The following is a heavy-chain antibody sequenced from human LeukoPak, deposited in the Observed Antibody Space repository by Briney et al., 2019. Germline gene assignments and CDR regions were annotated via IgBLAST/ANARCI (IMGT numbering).Heavy chain of an antibody. V-gene: IGHV4-31*03. D-gene: IGHD2-21*02. J-gene: IGHJ5*02. Sequence: SETLSLTCTVSGGSIRSYYWSWIRQHPGKGLEWIGYIYYSGSTYYNPSLKSRVTISVDTSKNQFSLKLSSVTAADTAVYYCARGLLFTWFDPWGQGTLVTVSS. CDR1: GGSIRSYY. CDR2: IYYSGST. CDR3: ARGLLFTWFDP.